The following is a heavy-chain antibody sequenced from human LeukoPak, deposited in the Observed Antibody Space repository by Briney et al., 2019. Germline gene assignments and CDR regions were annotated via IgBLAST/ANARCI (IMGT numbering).Heavy chain of an antibody. V-gene: IGHV3-73*01. CDR3: TRLAGGDAFDI. Sequence: PGGSLRLSCAASGFTFSGSAMHWVRQASGKGLEWVGRIRSKANGYTTAYGASVKGRFTISRDDSQRATYVQMNSLKTEDTAVYYCTRLAGGDAFDIWGPGTMVAVSS. CDR1: GFTFSGSA. J-gene: IGHJ3*02. D-gene: IGHD2-15*01. CDR2: IRSKANGYTT.